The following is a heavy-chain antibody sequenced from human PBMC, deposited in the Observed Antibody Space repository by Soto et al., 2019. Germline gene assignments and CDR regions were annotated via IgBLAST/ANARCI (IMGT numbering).Heavy chain of an antibody. CDR1: GGSISSNY. Sequence: PSETLSLTCTVSGGSISSNYWTWIRQPPGKGLEWIGYVYNSGSTNYNPSLKSRVTISEDASKSQFSLKVNSMTAADTAVYYCARYRREAVAGYTLDNWGQGILVTVSS. J-gene: IGHJ4*02. D-gene: IGHD6-13*01. CDR3: ARYRREAVAGYTLDN. V-gene: IGHV4-59*01. CDR2: VYNSGST.